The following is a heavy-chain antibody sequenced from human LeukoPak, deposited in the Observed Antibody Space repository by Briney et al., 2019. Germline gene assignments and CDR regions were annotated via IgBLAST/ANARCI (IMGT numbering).Heavy chain of an antibody. CDR1: GASIRSDTYY. J-gene: IGHJ4*02. Sequence: SENLSLTCTVSGASIRSDTYYWAWIRQPPGKGLEWIGSLWSGATTYYNPSLTSRVTIAVDTSKNQFSLILPSVAAADTAVYYCARGRRGDYFQDYWGQGTLVTVSS. CDR3: ARGRRGDYFQDY. V-gene: IGHV4-39*07. CDR2: LWSGATT. D-gene: IGHD2/OR15-2a*01.